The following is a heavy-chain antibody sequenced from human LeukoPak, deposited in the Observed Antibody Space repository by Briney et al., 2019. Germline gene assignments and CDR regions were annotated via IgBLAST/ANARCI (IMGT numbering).Heavy chain of an antibody. V-gene: IGHV3-23*01. CDR2: FSGSGGST. J-gene: IGHJ6*03. D-gene: IGHD3-10*01. Sequence: GGSLRLSCAASGFTTSSYAMSWVRQAPGKGLEWVSAFSGSGGSTYYADSVKGRFTISRDNSKNTLYLQMNSLRAEDTAVYYCAKESPLLWFGELSGYYYMDVWGKGTTVTVSS. CDR3: AKESPLLWFGELSGYYYMDV. CDR1: GFTTSSYA.